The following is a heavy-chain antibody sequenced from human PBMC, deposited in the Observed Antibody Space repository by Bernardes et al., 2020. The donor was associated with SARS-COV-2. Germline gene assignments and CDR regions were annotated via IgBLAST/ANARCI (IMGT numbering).Heavy chain of an antibody. V-gene: IGHV3-7*01. Sequence: GGSLRLSCAASGFTFSSYWMSWVRQAPGKGLEWVANIKQDGSEKYYVDSVKGRFTISRDNAKNSLYLQMNSLRAEDTAVYYCSRDLGVVVPAAMPGAEVYYYYGMDVWGQGTTVTVSS. D-gene: IGHD2-2*01. CDR1: GFTFSSYW. J-gene: IGHJ6*02. CDR2: IKQDGSEK. CDR3: SRDLGVVVPAAMPGAEVYYYYGMDV.